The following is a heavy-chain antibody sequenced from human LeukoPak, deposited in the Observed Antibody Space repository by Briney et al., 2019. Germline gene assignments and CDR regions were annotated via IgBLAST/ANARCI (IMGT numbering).Heavy chain of an antibody. CDR1: GASISSSSYY. CDR3: ARGYCSGGSCFDY. CDR2: IYYSGST. J-gene: IGHJ4*02. Sequence: PSETLSLTCTVSGASISSSSYYWGWIRQPPGKGLEWIGSIYYSGSTYYNPSLKSRVTISVDTSKNQISLKLNSVTAADTAVYYCARGYCSGGSCFDYWGQGTLVTVSS. V-gene: IGHV4-39*07. D-gene: IGHD2-15*01.